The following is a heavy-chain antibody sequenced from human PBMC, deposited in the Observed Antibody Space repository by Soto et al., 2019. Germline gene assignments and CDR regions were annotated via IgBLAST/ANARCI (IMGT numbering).Heavy chain of an antibody. CDR3: ASAERFPRSWFDP. V-gene: IGHV4-34*02. CDR1: GGAFRNYY. D-gene: IGHD3-10*01. Sequence: QVELQQWGAGLLKPSATLSLTCGVYGGAFRNYYWIWVRQPPGKGLEWIGEVNHSGEATYNPTLQRRGSTSPDTSNNHVSLKMTSVTAAYAAMYFCASAERFPRSWFDPWGQGTQVTVSS. J-gene: IGHJ5*02. CDR2: VNHSGEA.